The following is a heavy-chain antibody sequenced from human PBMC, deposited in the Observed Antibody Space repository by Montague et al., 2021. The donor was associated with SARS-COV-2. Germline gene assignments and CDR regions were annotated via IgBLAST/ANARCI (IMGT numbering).Heavy chain of an antibody. CDR3: AGVARYYYDSSGPGAFDV. V-gene: IGHV4-59*01. D-gene: IGHD3-22*01. J-gene: IGHJ3*01. CDR2: INYSGST. Sequence: SETLSLTCTVSGGSISSYYWSWIRQPPGKGLEWIGYINYSGSTNYNPSLKSRVTIPADTSNNRFSLKLSSVTAADTAVYYCAGVARYYYDSSGPGAFDVWGQGTMVTVSS. CDR1: GGSISSYY.